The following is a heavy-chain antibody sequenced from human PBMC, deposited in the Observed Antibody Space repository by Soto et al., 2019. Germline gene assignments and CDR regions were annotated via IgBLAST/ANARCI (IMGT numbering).Heavy chain of an antibody. CDR1: GFTFSSYA. J-gene: IGHJ5*02. V-gene: IGHV3-30-3*01. Sequence: QVQLVESGGGVVQPGRSLRLSCAASGFTFSSYAIHWVRQAPGKGLEWVAVISYDGSNKYYADSVKGRFTISRDNSKNTLYLQMNSLRAEDTAVYYCARDPPPRLAADNWFDPWGQGTLVTVSS. CDR3: ARDPPPRLAADNWFDP. CDR2: ISYDGSNK.